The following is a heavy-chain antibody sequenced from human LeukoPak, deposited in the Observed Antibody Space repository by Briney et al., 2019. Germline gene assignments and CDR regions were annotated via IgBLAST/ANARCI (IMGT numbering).Heavy chain of an antibody. V-gene: IGHV3-30*04. D-gene: IGHD3-10*01. J-gene: IGHJ5*02. CDR1: EFTFSSYA. Sequence: QPGRSLRLSCAASEFTFSSYAMHWVRQAPGKGLEWVAVVSYDGSNKYYADSVKGRFTISRDNSKNTLYLQMNSLRAEDTAVYYCARAGITMVRGVIINWFDPWGQGTLLTVSS. CDR3: ARAGITMVRGVIINWFDP. CDR2: VSYDGSNK.